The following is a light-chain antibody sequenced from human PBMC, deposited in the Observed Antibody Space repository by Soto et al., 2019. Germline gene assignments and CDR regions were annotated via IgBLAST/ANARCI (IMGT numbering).Light chain of an antibody. V-gene: IGKV3-20*01. Sequence: EIVLTQSPGTLSLSPGERATLSCRASQRVTSSHLAWYQQKPGQAPRLLIYGASSRATGIPDRFSGSGSGTDFTLTISGLEPEDFAVYYCQQYGSSPRTFGQGTKVEI. J-gene: IGKJ1*01. CDR1: QRVTSSH. CDR2: GAS. CDR3: QQYGSSPRT.